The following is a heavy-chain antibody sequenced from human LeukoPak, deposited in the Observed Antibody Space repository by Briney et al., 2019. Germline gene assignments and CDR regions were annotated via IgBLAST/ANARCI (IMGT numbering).Heavy chain of an antibody. J-gene: IGHJ4*02. V-gene: IGHV3-73*01. D-gene: IGHD2-2*02. Sequence: TGGSLRLSCAASGFTFSGSAMHWVRQASGKGLEWVGRIRSKANSYATAYAASVKGRFTISRDDSKNTAYLQMNSLKTEDTAVYYCTRLGYCRSTSCYNDYWGQGTLVTVSS. CDR3: TRLGYCRSTSCYNDY. CDR1: GFTFSGSA. CDR2: IRSKANSYAT.